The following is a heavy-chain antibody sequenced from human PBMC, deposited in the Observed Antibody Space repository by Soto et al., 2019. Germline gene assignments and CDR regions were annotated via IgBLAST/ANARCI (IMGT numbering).Heavy chain of an antibody. Sequence: EVQLVESGGGLNQPGGSLRLSCAASGFPVRSNYMSWVRQAPGQGLECVSVIYSDGSTYYADSVKGRFTISRDNSKNTVYLQMNTLRVEDTAVYYCARAGYHQYYGMDVWGQGTTVTVSS. CDR3: ARAGYHQYYGMDV. J-gene: IGHJ6*02. CDR1: GFPVRSNY. V-gene: IGHV3-53*01. D-gene: IGHD6-13*01. CDR2: IYSDGST.